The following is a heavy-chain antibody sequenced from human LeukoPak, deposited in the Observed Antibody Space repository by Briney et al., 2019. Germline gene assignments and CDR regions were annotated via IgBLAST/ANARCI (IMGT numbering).Heavy chain of an antibody. D-gene: IGHD6-19*01. Sequence: SGKVSCKASGAAFSSYAICWRRLRPGQGLEWRGGFIIIFGTANYTQKFQGRVTITTDESKSTAYMELSSLRSEDTAVYYCAARGGSGWYSDYWGQGTLVTVSS. CDR1: GAAFSSYA. CDR3: AARGGSGWYSDY. J-gene: IGHJ4*02. CDR2: FIIIFGTA. V-gene: IGHV1-69*05.